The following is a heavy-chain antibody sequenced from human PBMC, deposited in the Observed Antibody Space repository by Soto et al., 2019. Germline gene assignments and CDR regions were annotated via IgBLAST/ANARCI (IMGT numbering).Heavy chain of an antibody. Sequence: QVQLQESGPGLVKPSQSLSLTCTVSGGSITSDDYYWSWIRQPPGRGLEGMGYIFYSGSTHYNPSLKSRFIISLDTSKKQVSLKLSSVTDADTAVYYCASANCGGDCSYRHDRYYFESWGQGTLVTVSS. CDR3: ASANCGGDCSYRHDRYYFES. CDR2: IFYSGST. D-gene: IGHD2-21*02. V-gene: IGHV4-30-4*01. CDR1: GGSITSDDYY. J-gene: IGHJ4*02.